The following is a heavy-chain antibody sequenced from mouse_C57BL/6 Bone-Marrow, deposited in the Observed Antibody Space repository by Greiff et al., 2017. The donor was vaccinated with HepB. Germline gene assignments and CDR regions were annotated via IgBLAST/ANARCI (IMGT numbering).Heavy chain of an antibody. V-gene: IGHV1-19*01. CDR3: ARQGDSGN. J-gene: IGHJ2*01. Sequence: VHVKQSGPVLVKPGASVKMSCKASGYTFTDYYMNWVKQSHGKSLEWIGGINPYNGGTSYNQKIKGKATLTVDKSSSTAYMELNSLTSEDSAVYYCARQGDSGNWGQGTTLTVSS. CDR1: GYTFTDYY. CDR2: INPYNGGT.